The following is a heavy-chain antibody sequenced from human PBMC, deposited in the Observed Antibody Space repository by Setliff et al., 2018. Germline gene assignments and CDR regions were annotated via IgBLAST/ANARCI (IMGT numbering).Heavy chain of an antibody. Sequence: PSETLSLTCNVSGGSISSRTYYWSWIRQPAGKGLECIGRIYTDGSTKYNPSLTGRVTLLIDTAKNQISLRLSSVTAADTAVYFCARVTGFSYMDVWGKGTTVTVSS. CDR3: ARVTGFSYMDV. D-gene: IGHD3-3*01. J-gene: IGHJ6*03. CDR1: GGSISSRTYY. CDR2: IYTDGST. V-gene: IGHV4-61*02.